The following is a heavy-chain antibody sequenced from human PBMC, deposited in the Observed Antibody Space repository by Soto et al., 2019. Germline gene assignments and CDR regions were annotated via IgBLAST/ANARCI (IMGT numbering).Heavy chain of an antibody. CDR1: GFTFSSYA. D-gene: IGHD6-13*01. CDR3: AKDQAAAGRSGAFDP. J-gene: IGHJ5*02. Sequence: GGSLRLSCAASGFTFSSYAMSWVRQAPGKGLEWVSAISGSGGSTYYADSVKGRFTISRDNSKNTLYLQMNSLRAEDTAVYYCAKDQAAAGRSGAFDPWGQGTLVTVSS. V-gene: IGHV3-23*01. CDR2: ISGSGGST.